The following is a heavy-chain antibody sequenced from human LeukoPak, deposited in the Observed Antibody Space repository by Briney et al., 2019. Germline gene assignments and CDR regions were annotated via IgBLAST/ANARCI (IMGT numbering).Heavy chain of an antibody. D-gene: IGHD3-3*01. CDR3: ARVAIFGVVTNYGMDV. Sequence: SSETLSLTCAVYGGSFSGYYWSWIRQPPGKGLEWIGYIYYSGSTYYNPSLKSRVTISVDTSKNQFSLKLSSVTAADTAVYYCARVAIFGVVTNYGMDVWGQGTTVTVSS. V-gene: IGHV4-30-4*01. CDR2: IYYSGST. J-gene: IGHJ6*02. CDR1: GGSFSGYY.